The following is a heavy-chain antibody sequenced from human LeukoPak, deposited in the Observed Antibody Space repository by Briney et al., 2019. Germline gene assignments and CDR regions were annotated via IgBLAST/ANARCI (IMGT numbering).Heavy chain of an antibody. CDR2: IIPIFGTA. Sequence: ASVKVSCKASGGTFSGYAISWVRQAPRQGLEWMGGIIPIFGTANYAQKFQGRVTITTDESTSTAYMELSSLRSEDTAVYYCARDGGYCSSTSCYKYYYYYYMDVWGKGTTVTVSS. CDR3: ARDGGYCSSTSCYKYYYYYYMDV. CDR1: GGTFSGYA. D-gene: IGHD2-2*01. V-gene: IGHV1-69*05. J-gene: IGHJ6*03.